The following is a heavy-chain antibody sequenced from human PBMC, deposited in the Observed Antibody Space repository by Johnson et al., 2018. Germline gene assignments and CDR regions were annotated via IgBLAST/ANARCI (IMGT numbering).Heavy chain of an antibody. CDR3: ASDSGDKDAFDI. J-gene: IGHJ3*02. CDR2: FSSSGSTI. CDR1: GFTFRSYS. D-gene: IGHD2-15*01. V-gene: IGHV3-21*01. Sequence: VQLVESGGGLVKPGGSLRLSCAASGFTFRSYSMNWVRQAPGKGLEWVSSFSSSGSTIYYADSVKGRFTISRDNAKNSMYLQMNSLRAEDTAVYYCASDSGDKDAFDIWGQGTMVTVSS.